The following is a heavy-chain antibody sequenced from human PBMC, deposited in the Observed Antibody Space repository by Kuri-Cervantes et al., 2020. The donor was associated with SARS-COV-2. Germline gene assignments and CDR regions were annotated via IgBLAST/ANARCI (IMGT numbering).Heavy chain of an antibody. Sequence: SETLSLTCTVSGGSIASSSHYWGWIRQPPGKGLEWFGSVHHSGSTYDNPSLKSRVIVSVDTSKNQFSLKLSSVTAADTAVYYCATGVVTAGYFDYWGQGTLVTVSS. D-gene: IGHD2-21*02. CDR2: VHHSGST. J-gene: IGHJ4*02. CDR1: GGSIASSSHY. CDR3: ATGVVTAGYFDY. V-gene: IGHV4-39*07.